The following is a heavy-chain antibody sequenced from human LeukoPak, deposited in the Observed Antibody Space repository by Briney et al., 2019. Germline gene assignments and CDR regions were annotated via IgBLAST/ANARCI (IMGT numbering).Heavy chain of an antibody. CDR1: GGSFSGYY. CDR3: ARRGSYSSSWYTGFHGMDV. J-gene: IGHJ6*02. D-gene: IGHD6-13*01. Sequence: TSETLSLTCAVYGGSFSGYYWSWIRQPPGKGLEWIGEINHSGSTNYNPSLKSRVTISVDTSKNQFSLKLSSVTAADTAVYYCARRGSYSSSWYTGFHGMDVWGQGTTVTVSS. CDR2: INHSGST. V-gene: IGHV4-34*01.